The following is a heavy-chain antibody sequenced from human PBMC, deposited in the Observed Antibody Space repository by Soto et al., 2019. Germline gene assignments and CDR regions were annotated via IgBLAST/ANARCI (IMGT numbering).Heavy chain of an antibody. V-gene: IGHV5-10-1*01. CDR2: IDPRDSYT. CDR3: ARLYCSSGTCDSWFDP. D-gene: IGHD2-15*01. CDR1: GYTFTTFW. Sequence: GESLKISCTGFGYTFTTFWISWVRQMPGKGLEWMGRIDPRDSYTTYGPSFQGHVTISVDKSINTAYLQWGNLKASDTAMYYCARLYCSSGTCDSWFDPWGQGTLVTVSS. J-gene: IGHJ5*02.